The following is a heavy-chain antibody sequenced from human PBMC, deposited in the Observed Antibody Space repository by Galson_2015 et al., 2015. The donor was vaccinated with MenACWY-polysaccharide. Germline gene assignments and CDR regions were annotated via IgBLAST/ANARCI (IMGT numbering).Heavy chain of an antibody. J-gene: IGHJ4*02. V-gene: IGHV3-48*01. D-gene: IGHD3-10*01. CDR1: GFTFSSYN. Sequence: SLRLSCAASGFTFSSYNMNWVRQAPGKGLEWVSYISSSSGTMYYVDSVKGRFTISRDNAKNSPYLQMNSLRAEDTAVYYCAREARGFDYWGQGILVTVSS. CDR3: AREARGFDY. CDR2: ISSSSGTM.